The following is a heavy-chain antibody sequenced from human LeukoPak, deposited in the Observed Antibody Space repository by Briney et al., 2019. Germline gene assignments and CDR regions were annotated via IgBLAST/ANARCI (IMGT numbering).Heavy chain of an antibody. Sequence: GRSLRLSCTASGFTFGDYAMSWVRQAPGKGLEWVGFIRSKAYGGTTEYAASVKGRFTISRDDSKSIAYLQMNSLKTEDTAVYYCTSAYYDILTGLDYWGQGTLVTVSS. CDR2: IRSKAYGGTT. D-gene: IGHD3-9*01. V-gene: IGHV3-49*04. J-gene: IGHJ4*02. CDR1: GFTFGDYA. CDR3: TSAYYDILTGLDY.